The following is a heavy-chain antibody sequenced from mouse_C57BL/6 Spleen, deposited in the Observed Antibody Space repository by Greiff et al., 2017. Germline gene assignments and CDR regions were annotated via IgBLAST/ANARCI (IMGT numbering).Heavy chain of an antibody. V-gene: IGHV14-2*01. Sequence: EVQLQQSGAELVKPGASVKLSCTASGFNSKDYYMRWVKQRTEQGLEWIGRMVPEDVVTKYAPKFQGKATITADTSSNTAYLQLSSLTSEDTAVYYCARGFPSYGSSDYYAMDYWGRGTSVTVSS. J-gene: IGHJ4*01. CDR1: GFNSKDYY. D-gene: IGHD1-1*01. CDR3: ARGFPSYGSSDYYAMDY. CDR2: MVPEDVVT.